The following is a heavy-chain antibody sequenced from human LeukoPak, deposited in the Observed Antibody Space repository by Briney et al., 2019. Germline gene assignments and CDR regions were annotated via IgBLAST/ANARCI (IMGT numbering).Heavy chain of an antibody. CDR2: IYHSGST. V-gene: IGHV4-4*02. CDR3: ARSLRGRGEQQIDY. Sequence: PSGTLSLTCAVSGGSISSGNWWSWVRQPPGKGLEWIGEIYHSGSTNYNPSLKSRVTISVDKSKNQFSLKLSSVTAADTAVYFCARSLRGRGEQQIDYWGQGTLVTVSS. J-gene: IGHJ4*02. CDR1: GGSISSGNW. D-gene: IGHD6-13*01.